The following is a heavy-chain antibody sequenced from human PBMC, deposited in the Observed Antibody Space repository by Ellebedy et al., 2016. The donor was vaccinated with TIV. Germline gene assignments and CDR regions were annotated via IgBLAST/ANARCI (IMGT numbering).Heavy chain of an antibody. D-gene: IGHD1-20*01. CDR3: ARDRNWNDEAFDI. J-gene: IGHJ3*02. CDR2: INHSGST. CDR1: GGSFSDYY. V-gene: IGHV4-34*01. Sequence: GSLRLXCAVHGGSFSDYYWTWVRQLPGKGLEWIGEINHSGSTNFNPSLKSRVTISVDTSKNQFSLKLTSVTAADTAVYYCARDRNWNDEAFDIWGPGTMVTVSS.